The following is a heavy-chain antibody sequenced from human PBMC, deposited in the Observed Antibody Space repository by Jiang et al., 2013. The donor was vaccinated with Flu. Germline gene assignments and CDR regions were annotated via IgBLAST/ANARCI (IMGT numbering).Heavy chain of an antibody. D-gene: IGHD6-19*01. V-gene: IGHV4-34*01. CDR2: IHHSGST. CDR3: ARVTSRGWFYYYGMDV. J-gene: IGHJ6*02. Sequence: LLKPSETLSLTCDVYGGSLIDYYWSWIRQPPGKAPEWIGEIHHSGSTNDNPSLKSRVTMSVDTSKNQFSLKLSSVTAADTGVYYCARVTSRGWFYYYGMDVWGQGTTVTVS. CDR1: GGSLIDYY.